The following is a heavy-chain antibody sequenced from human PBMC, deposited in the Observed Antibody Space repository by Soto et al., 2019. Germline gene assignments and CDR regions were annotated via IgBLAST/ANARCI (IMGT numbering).Heavy chain of an antibody. V-gene: IGHV4-34*01. Sequence: QVQLQQWGAGLLKPSETLSLTCAVYGGSFSGYYWSWIRQPPGKGLEWVGEINHSGSTNYNPSLKSRVTISVDTSKNQVSLKLSSVTAADTAVYYCARGRSTGTTSNWFDPWGQGTLVTVSS. J-gene: IGHJ5*02. D-gene: IGHD4-17*01. CDR1: GGSFSGYY. CDR3: ARGRSTGTTSNWFDP. CDR2: INHSGST.